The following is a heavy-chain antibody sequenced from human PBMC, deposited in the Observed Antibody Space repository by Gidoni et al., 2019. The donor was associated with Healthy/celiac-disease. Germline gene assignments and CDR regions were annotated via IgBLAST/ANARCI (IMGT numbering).Heavy chain of an antibody. Sequence: QVQLQESGPGLVKPSGTLSLTCAVSGGSISSSNWWSWVRQPPGKGLEWIGEIYHSGSTNYNPSLKSRVTISVDKSKNQCSLKLSSVTAADTAVYYCARGPPRYCSSTSCSGSWFDPWGQGTLVTVSS. CDR2: IYHSGST. CDR1: GGSISSSNW. V-gene: IGHV4-4*02. CDR3: ARGPPRYCSSTSCSGSWFDP. D-gene: IGHD2-2*01. J-gene: IGHJ5*02.